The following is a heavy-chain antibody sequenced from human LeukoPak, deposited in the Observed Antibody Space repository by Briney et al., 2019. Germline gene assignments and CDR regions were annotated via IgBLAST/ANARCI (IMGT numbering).Heavy chain of an antibody. CDR1: GGSINNVDYY. D-gene: IGHD3-22*01. Sequence: SETLSLTCSVSGGSINNVDYYGGWIRQAPGKGLEWIGTIYYSGNTYYNPSLKSRVTISLDTSKNQLFLNLNSVTAADTAVYFCAREETVSGSDAFDIWGQGTMVTVSS. CDR3: AREETVSGSDAFDI. J-gene: IGHJ3*02. CDR2: IYYSGNT. V-gene: IGHV4-39*07.